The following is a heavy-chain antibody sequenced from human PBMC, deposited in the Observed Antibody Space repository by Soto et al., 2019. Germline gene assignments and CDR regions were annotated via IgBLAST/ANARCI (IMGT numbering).Heavy chain of an antibody. V-gene: IGHV1-18*04. D-gene: IGHD3-9*01. Sequence: ASVKASCKASGYTFTSYGISWVRQAPGQGLEWMGWISAYNGNTNYAQKLQGRVTMTTDTSTSTAYMELRSLRSDDTAVYYCARGVRYFDWLLPPDAFDIWGQGTMVTVSS. J-gene: IGHJ3*02. CDR1: GYTFTSYG. CDR3: ARGVRYFDWLLPPDAFDI. CDR2: ISAYNGNT.